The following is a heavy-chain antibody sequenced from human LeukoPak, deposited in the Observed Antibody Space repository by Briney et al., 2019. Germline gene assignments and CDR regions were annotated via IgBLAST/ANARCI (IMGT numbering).Heavy chain of an antibody. CDR3: ARDTHCSSTSCYNAFDI. Sequence: RPGGSLRLSCAASGFTFSSYSMNWVRQAPGKGLEWVSSIGSSSTYIYYADSLKGRFTISRDNAKNSLSLQMNSLRAEDTAVYYCARDTHCSSTSCYNAFDIWGQGTMVTVSS. V-gene: IGHV3-21*01. D-gene: IGHD2-2*02. CDR2: IGSSSTYI. J-gene: IGHJ3*02. CDR1: GFTFSSYS.